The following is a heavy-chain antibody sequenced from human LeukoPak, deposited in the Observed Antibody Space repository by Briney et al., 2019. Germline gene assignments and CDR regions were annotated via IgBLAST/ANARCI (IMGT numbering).Heavy chain of an antibody. CDR2: IFHSGTT. J-gene: IGHJ4*02. V-gene: IGHV4-38-2*01. Sequence: SETLSLTCAVSGYSINNGYYWGWIWQPPGKGLEWIGSIFHSGTTYYNPSLKSRVTISLDTSKNHFSLKVNSVTAADTAVYYCARHLRGYSGYDSGYFDYWGQGTLVTVSS. CDR1: GYSINNGYY. CDR3: ARHLRGYSGYDSGYFDY. D-gene: IGHD5-12*01.